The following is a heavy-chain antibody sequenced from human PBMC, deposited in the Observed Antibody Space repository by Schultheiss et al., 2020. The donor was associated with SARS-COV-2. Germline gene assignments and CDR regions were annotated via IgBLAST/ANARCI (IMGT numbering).Heavy chain of an antibody. D-gene: IGHD4-11*01. CDR1: GGTFSSYA. J-gene: IGHJ5*02. V-gene: IGHV1-69*04. Sequence: SVKVSCKASGGTFSSYAISWVRQAPGQGLEWMGRIIPILGIANYAQKFQGRVTITADKSTSTAYMELSSLRSEDTAVYYCARRDSNYNWFDPWGQGTLVTVSS. CDR3: ARRDSNYNWFDP. CDR2: IIPILGIA.